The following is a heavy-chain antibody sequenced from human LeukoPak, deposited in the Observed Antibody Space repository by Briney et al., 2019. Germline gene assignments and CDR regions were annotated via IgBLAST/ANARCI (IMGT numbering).Heavy chain of an antibody. J-gene: IGHJ6*04. CDR3: ARDSPLVLRYSDV. Sequence: PGGSLRLSCAASGFTFSSYSMNWVRRTPGKGLEWVSYISSSSSTIYYADSVKGRFTISRDNAKNSLYLQMNSLRAEDTAVYYCARDSPLVLRYSDVWGKGTTVTVSS. CDR2: ISSSSSTI. V-gene: IGHV3-48*01. D-gene: IGHD1-1*01. CDR1: GFTFSSYS.